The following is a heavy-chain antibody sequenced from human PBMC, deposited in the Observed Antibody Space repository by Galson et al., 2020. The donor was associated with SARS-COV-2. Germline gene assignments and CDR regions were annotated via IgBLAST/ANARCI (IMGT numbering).Heavy chain of an antibody. Sequence: SVKVSCKASGGTFSSYAISWVRQAPGQGLEWMGGIIPIFGTANYAQKFQGRVTITADESTSTAYMELSSLRSEDTAVYYCARAWWKTYYYYYYLDVWGKGTTVTGSS. CDR3: ARAWWKTYYYYYYLDV. V-gene: IGHV1-69*13. CDR2: IIPIFGTA. J-gene: IGHJ6*03. D-gene: IGHD2-15*01. CDR1: GGTFSSYA.